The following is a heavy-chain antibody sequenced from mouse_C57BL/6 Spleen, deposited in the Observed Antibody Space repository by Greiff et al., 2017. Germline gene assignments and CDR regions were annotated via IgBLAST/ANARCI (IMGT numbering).Heavy chain of an antibody. V-gene: IGHV1-59*01. D-gene: IGHD1-1*01. J-gene: IGHJ2*01. Sequence: QVQLQQPGAELVRPGTPVKLSCKASGYPFTSYWMHWVKQRPGQGLEWIGVIDPSDSYTNYNQKFKGKATLTVDTSSSTAYMQLSSLTSEDSAVYYCARGHYYGSSYYFDYWGQGTTRTVSS. CDR3: ARGHYYGSSYYFDY. CDR2: IDPSDSYT. CDR1: GYPFTSYW.